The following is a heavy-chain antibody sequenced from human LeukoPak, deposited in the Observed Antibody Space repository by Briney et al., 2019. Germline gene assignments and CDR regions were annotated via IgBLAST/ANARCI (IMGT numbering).Heavy chain of an antibody. CDR1: GFTFSSYR. D-gene: IGHD5-12*01. V-gene: IGHV3-21*01. Sequence: GGSLRLPCAASGFTFSSYRMNWVRQAPGKGLEWVSSISSGSTYINYADSVKGRFTISRDNAKNSLYLQMNSLRAEDTAVYYCARDLGSGYVFFDYWGQGTLVTVSS. CDR3: ARDLGSGYVFFDY. J-gene: IGHJ4*02. CDR2: ISSGSTYI.